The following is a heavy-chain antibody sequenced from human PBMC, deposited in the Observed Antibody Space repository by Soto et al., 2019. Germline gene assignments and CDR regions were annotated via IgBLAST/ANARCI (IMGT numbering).Heavy chain of an antibody. D-gene: IGHD3-3*02. CDR1: GFTFSNAW. CDR2: IKSKTDGGTT. CDR3: PTGHFFFVEKPEVRYMDV. V-gene: IGHV3-15*01. J-gene: IGHJ6*03. Sequence: EVQLVESGGGLVKPGGSLRLSCAASGFTFSNAWMSWVRQAPGKGLEWVGRIKSKTDGGTTDYAAPVKGRFTISRDDSKKRLNRQMNSLKTEDPAVNNCPTGHFFFVEKPEVRYMDVWGKGTTVTVSS.